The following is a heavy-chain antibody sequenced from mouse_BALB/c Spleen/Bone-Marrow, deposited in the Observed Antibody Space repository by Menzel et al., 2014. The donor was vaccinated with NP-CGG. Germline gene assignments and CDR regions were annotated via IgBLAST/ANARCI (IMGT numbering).Heavy chain of an antibody. J-gene: IGHJ4*01. CDR2: IYPGNVNT. CDR1: GYTFTSYY. CDR3: AREGNPYAMDY. D-gene: IGHD2-1*01. Sequence: QVQLQQSGPELVKPGASVRISCKASGYTFTSYYIHWVKRRPGQGLEWIGWIYPGNVNTKYNEKFKGKATLTADKSSSTAYMQLSSLTSEDSAVYFCAREGNPYAMDYWGQGTSVTVSS. V-gene: IGHV1S56*01.